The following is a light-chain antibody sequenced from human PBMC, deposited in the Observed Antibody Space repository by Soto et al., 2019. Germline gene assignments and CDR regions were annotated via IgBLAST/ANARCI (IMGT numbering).Light chain of an antibody. CDR1: QTIRNY. J-gene: IGKJ1*01. CDR3: QQSYSLPPT. CDR2: AAS. Sequence: DIQMTQSPSSLSASVGGRVTITCRASQTIRNYLSWYQQKPGTAPKLLIYAASNLQSGVPSRFSGSGSGTDFTLTINNLQPEDFATYYCQQSYSLPPTFGQGTKVDIK. V-gene: IGKV1-39*01.